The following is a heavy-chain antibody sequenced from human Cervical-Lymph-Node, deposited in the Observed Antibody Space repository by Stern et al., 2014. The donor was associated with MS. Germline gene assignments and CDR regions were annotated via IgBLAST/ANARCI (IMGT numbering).Heavy chain of an antibody. CDR1: GGSVSSGNYY. D-gene: IGHD3-3*01. CDR3: ASGRFLEWTIDF. CDR2: IYYSGST. Sequence: QVQLQESGPGLVKPSETLSLTCTVSGGSVSSGNYYWSWIRPPPGKGLEWIGYIYYSGSTNYNPSLKSRVTISVDTSKNQFSLNLSSVTAADTAVYYCASGRFLEWTIDFWGQGTLVTVSS. J-gene: IGHJ4*02. V-gene: IGHV4-61*01.